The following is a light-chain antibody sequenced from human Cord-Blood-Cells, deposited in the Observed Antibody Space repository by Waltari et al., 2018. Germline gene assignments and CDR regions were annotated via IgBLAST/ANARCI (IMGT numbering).Light chain of an antibody. Sequence: SYVLTQPPSVSVAPAKTASITCGGNNIGSKSVNWYQQKPGQAPVLVIYYDSDRPSGIPERFSGSNYGNTATLTISRVEAGDEADYYCQVWDSSSDHPVFGGGTKLTVL. J-gene: IGLJ2*01. CDR2: YDS. CDR3: QVWDSSSDHPV. CDR1: NIGSKS. V-gene: IGLV3-21*04.